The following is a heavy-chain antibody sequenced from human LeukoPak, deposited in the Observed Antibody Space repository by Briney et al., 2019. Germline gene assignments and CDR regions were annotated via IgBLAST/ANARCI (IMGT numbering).Heavy chain of an antibody. CDR2: THYSGAT. V-gene: IGHV4-59*12. Sequence: SETLSLTCTVSGGSISSYYWSWLRQPPGKGLEYIGYTHYSGATNYNPSLKSRVTISLDTSGNQFSLKLSSVTAADTAVYYCAREGGITMVRGSFDYWGQGTLVTVSS. CDR1: GGSISSYY. CDR3: AREGGITMVRGSFDY. J-gene: IGHJ4*02. D-gene: IGHD3-10*01.